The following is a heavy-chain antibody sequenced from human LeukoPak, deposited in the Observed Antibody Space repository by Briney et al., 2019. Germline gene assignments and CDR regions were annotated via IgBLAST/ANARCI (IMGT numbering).Heavy chain of an antibody. V-gene: IGHV4-61*02. J-gene: IGHJ3*02. CDR3: ASRTYYDSWSGYRGKDAFDI. CDR1: GGSISSGSYY. D-gene: IGHD3-3*01. Sequence: SETLSLTCTVSGGSISSGSYYWSWIRQPAGKGLEWIGRIYTSGSTNYNPSLKSRVTISVDTSKNQFSLKLSSVTAADTAVYYCASRTYYDSWSGYRGKDAFDIWGQGTMVTVSS. CDR2: IYTSGST.